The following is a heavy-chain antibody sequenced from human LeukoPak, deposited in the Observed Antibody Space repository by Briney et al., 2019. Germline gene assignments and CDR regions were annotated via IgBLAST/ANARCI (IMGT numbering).Heavy chain of an antibody. CDR1: GGTFSSYA. Sequence: SVKVSRKASGGTFSSYAISWVRQAPGQGLEWMGGIIPIFGTANYAQKFQGRVTITADESTSTAYMELSSLRSEDTAVYYCARVRFDAFDICGQGTMVTVSS. V-gene: IGHV1-69*13. CDR2: IIPIFGTA. CDR3: ARVRFDAFDI. J-gene: IGHJ3*02.